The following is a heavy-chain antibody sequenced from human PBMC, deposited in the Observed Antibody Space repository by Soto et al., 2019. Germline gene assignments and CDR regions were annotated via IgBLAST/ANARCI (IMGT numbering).Heavy chain of an antibody. Sequence: QVQLVESGGGVVQPGRSLRLSCAASGFTFSSYGMHWVRQAPGKGLEWVAVISYDGSNKYYADSVKGRFTISRDNSKNTLYLQMNSLRAEDTAVYYCAKDFWFRGSPLDLWGRGTLVTVSS. CDR3: AKDFWFRGSPLDL. CDR1: GFTFSSYG. D-gene: IGHD3-3*01. CDR2: ISYDGSNK. J-gene: IGHJ2*01. V-gene: IGHV3-30*18.